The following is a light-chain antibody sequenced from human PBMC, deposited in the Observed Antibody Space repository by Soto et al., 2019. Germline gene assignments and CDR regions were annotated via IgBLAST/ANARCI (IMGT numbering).Light chain of an antibody. CDR2: DTS. CDR1: QSVGST. CDR3: QQYNNWPPLT. Sequence: EIVLTQSPAALSVSPGERVTLSCWASQSVGSTLNWYQQRPGQAPRLLIYDTSIRATGIPARFSGSGSGTEFTLTIASLQSEDFALYYCQQYNNWPPLTFGGGTKVEIK. J-gene: IGKJ4*01. V-gene: IGKV3-15*01.